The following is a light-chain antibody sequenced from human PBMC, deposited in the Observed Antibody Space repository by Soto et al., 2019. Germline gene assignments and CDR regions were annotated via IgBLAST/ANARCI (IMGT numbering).Light chain of an antibody. CDR3: LQHNSYPFT. Sequence: DSQMTRSPSSLSASVGDRVTITCRASQDIRSDLGWFQQKPGKAPKRLIYAASTLESGVPSRFSGSRSGTEFTLTISSLQPEDFATYYCLQHNSYPFTFGPGTKVDIK. V-gene: IGKV1-17*01. J-gene: IGKJ3*01. CDR1: QDIRSD. CDR2: AAS.